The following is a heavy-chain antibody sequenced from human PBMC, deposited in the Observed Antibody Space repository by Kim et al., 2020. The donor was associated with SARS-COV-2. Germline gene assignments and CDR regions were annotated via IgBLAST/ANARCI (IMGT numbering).Heavy chain of an antibody. CDR1: GFTFSSYA. CDR2: ISSNGGST. J-gene: IGHJ4*02. Sequence: GGSLRLSCAASGFTFSSYAMHWVRQAPGKGLEYVSAISSNGGSTYYANSVKGRFTISRDNSKNTLYLQMGSLRAEDMAVYYCARGGLYSSGWFDYWGQGT. CDR3: ARGGLYSSGWFDY. D-gene: IGHD6-19*01. V-gene: IGHV3-64*01.